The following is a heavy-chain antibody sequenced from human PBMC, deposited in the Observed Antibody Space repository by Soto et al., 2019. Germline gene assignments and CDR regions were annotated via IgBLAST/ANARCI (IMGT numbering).Heavy chain of an antibody. CDR3: ARTYVSGIAGFDA. V-gene: IGHV3-74*01. D-gene: IGHD1-20*01. Sequence: GSLRLSCPASGFTFSSFFMHWVRQVPGEGLEWVSRISGDGGTLSYADSVKGRFTISRDNAKNTLYLQMNSLRDEDTVVYYCARTYVSGIAGFDAWGQGTLVTVSS. CDR1: GFTFSSFF. J-gene: IGHJ5*02. CDR2: ISGDGGTL.